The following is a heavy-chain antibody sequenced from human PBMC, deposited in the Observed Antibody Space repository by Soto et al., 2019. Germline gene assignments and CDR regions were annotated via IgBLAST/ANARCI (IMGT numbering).Heavy chain of an antibody. CDR2: ISSSSSTI. CDR3: VRERQWRVGVFGY. Sequence: EVKLVESGGGLVQPGESLRLSCAVSGFTLGTYSMNWVRQAPGKGLEWVSYISSSSSTIFYADSVEGRFTISRDNAKEALYLQMNSLREEYTAGYFWVRERQWRVGVFGYWGQGTLVTVSS. D-gene: IGHD6-19*01. J-gene: IGHJ4*02. CDR1: GFTLGTYS. V-gene: IGHV3-48*02.